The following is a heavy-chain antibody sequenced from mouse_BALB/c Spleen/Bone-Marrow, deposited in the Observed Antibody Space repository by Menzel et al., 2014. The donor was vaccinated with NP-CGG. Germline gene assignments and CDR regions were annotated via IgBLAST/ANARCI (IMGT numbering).Heavy chain of an antibody. CDR2: INPYNGDT. Sequence: VQLKDSGPELVKPGASVKISCKASGYSFTGYFMNWVKQSHGKSLEWIGRINPYNGDTFYNQKFKGKATLTVDKSSSXAHMELLSLTSEDSAVYYCGRGAYYYGSSYYFDYWGQGTTLAVSS. V-gene: IGHV1-37*01. CDR3: GRGAYYYGSSYYFDY. D-gene: IGHD1-1*01. CDR1: GYSFTGYF. J-gene: IGHJ2*01.